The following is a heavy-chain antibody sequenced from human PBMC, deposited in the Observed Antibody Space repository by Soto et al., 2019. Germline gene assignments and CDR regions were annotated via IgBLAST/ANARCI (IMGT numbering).Heavy chain of an antibody. J-gene: IGHJ6*03. Sequence: QLQLRESGPGLVKPSETLSLTCTVSGGSISSSSYYWGWIRQPPGKGLEWIGSIYYSGSTYYNPALHTRVTISVDTSKNQFSLKLSSVTAADTAVYYCARTVDTAMVPYYYYYMDVWGKGTTVTVSS. CDR3: ARTVDTAMVPYYYYYMDV. CDR2: IYYSGST. D-gene: IGHD5-18*01. CDR1: GGSISSSSYY. V-gene: IGHV4-39*01.